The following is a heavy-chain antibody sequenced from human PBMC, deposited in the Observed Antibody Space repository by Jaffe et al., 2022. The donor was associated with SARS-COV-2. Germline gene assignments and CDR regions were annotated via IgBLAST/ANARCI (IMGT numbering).Heavy chain of an antibody. CDR3: TTGSPQYFFSAMDA. CDR2: ITANTDGGTT. J-gene: IGHJ6*02. CDR1: GISFRNAW. D-gene: IGHD3-9*01. Sequence: LVESGGGLAKPGGSLSLSCVASGISFRNAWVSWVRQAPGKGLEWVGRITANTDGGTTDYAAPVKGRFVISRDDSTNRVSLQMDNLKVEDTAVYYCTTGSPQYFFSAMDAWGQGTSVTVSS. V-gene: IGHV3-15*01.